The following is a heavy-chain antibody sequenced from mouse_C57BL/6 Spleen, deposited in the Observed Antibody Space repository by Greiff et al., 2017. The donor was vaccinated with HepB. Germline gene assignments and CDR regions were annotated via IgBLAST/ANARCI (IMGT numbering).Heavy chain of an antibody. J-gene: IGHJ2*01. Sequence: QVQLQQSGAELVKPGASVKISCKASGYAFSSYWMNWVKQRPGKGLEWIGQIYPGDGDTNYNGKFKGKATLTADKSSSTAYMQLSSLTSEDSAVYFCARSGITTVVGDYWGQGTTRTVSS. CDR3: ARSGITTVVGDY. D-gene: IGHD1-1*01. CDR1: GYAFSSYW. V-gene: IGHV1-80*01. CDR2: IYPGDGDT.